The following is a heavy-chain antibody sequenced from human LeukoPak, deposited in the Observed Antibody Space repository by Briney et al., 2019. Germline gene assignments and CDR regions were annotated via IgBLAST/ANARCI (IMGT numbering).Heavy chain of an antibody. D-gene: IGHD2-2*01. J-gene: IGHJ4*02. CDR1: GYTFTSYG. CDR3: ARATLLDCSSTSCSFDY. Sequence: ASVKVSCKASGYTFTSYGISWVRQAPGQGLEWVGWISAYNGNTNYAQKLQGRVTMTTDTSTSTAYMELRSLRSDDTAVYYCARATLLDCSSTSCSFDYWGQGTLVTVSS. V-gene: IGHV1-18*01. CDR2: ISAYNGNT.